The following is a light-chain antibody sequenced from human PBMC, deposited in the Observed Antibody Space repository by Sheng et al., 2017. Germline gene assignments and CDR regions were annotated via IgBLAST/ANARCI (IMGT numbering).Light chain of an antibody. Sequence: EIVLTQSPGTLSLSPGERASLSCRASQSVSSNYLAWYQQKPGQAPRLLIYSASSRATGTPDSFSGSGSGTDFTLTISRLEPEDFAVYYCQQYGRSPWTFGQGTKVEIK. CDR2: SAS. CDR3: QQYGRSPWT. CDR1: QSVSSNY. J-gene: IGKJ1*01. V-gene: IGKV3-20*01.